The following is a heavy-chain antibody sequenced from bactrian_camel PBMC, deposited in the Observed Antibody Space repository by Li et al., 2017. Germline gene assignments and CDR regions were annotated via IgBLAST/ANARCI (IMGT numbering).Heavy chain of an antibody. J-gene: IGHJ6*01. Sequence: VQLVESGGGSVQTGGSLRLSCSTFGFPYDKNCMGWFRQAPGKEREGVAAIHSNGDTSYSDSVKGRFTISRDNANNTLYLQMNSLKPEDTASYYCAFGSRPGWRSLRLRGADFGHWGQGTQVTVS. CDR1: GFPYDKNC. CDR2: IHSNGDT. CDR3: AFGSRPGWRSLRLRGADFGH. D-gene: IGHD4*01. V-gene: IGHV3S26*01.